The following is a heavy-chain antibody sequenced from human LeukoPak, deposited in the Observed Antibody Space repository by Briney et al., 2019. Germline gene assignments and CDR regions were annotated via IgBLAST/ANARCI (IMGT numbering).Heavy chain of an antibody. CDR1: GLIFDDYT. J-gene: IGHJ2*01. CDR3: ASNFYYGSGTFDL. CDR2: ISRNGAVT. Sequence: GGSLRLSCAASGLIFDDYTMHWVRQAPGKGLEWVSLISRNGAVTKYADSVRGRFTVSRDNAKNSLYLQMNSLRAEDTAVYYCASNFYYGSGTFDLWGRGTLVTVSS. V-gene: IGHV3-43*01. D-gene: IGHD3-10*01.